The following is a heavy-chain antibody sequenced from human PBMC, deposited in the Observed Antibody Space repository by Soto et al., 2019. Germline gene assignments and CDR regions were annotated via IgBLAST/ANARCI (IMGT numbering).Heavy chain of an antibody. CDR2: INPSGGST. V-gene: IGHV1-46*01. CDR1: GYTFIRYY. CDR3: ARNDNSGLDY. Sequence: ASVKVSCKASGYTFIRYYMHWVRQAPGQGLEWMGMINPSGGSTSYTQKFQGRVTVTRDTSTNTVYMELRSLRSEDTAVYYCARNDNSGLDYWGQGTLVTVSS. D-gene: IGHD3-22*01. J-gene: IGHJ4*02.